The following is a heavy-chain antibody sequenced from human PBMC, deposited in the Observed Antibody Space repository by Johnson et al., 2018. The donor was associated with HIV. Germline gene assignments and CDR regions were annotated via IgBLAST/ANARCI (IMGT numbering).Heavy chain of an antibody. CDR3: AKDLRGYSYGLGAFDI. CDR1: GLNFDDYA. Sequence: QVQLVESGGGLVQPGKSLRLSCAASGLNFDDYAFHWVRQAPGKGLEWVSGIYSDGSTYYADPVKGRFTISRDNSKNTLYLQMNSLGAEDTAVYYCAKDLRGYSYGLGAFDIWGQGTMVTVSS. J-gene: IGHJ3*02. V-gene: IGHV3-NL1*01. D-gene: IGHD5-18*01. CDR2: IYSDGST.